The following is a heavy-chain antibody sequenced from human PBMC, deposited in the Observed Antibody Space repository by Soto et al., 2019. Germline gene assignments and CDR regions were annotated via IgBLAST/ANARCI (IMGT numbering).Heavy chain of an antibody. CDR3: ARDLGQILLWSSDAFDI. CDR2: ISSSGSTI. V-gene: IGHV3-11*01. CDR1: GFTFSDYY. J-gene: IGHJ3*02. D-gene: IGHD3-10*01. Sequence: GGSLRLSCAASGFTFSDYYMSWIRQAPGKGLEWVSYISSSGSTIYYADSVKGRFTISRDNSKNSLYQQMNSLRAEDTAVYYCARDLGQILLWSSDAFDIWGQGTMVTVSS.